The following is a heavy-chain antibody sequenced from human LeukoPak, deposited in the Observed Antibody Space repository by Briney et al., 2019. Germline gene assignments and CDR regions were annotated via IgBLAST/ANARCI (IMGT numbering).Heavy chain of an antibody. J-gene: IGHJ4*02. Sequence: ESGPAPVNPIETLPLTGTVSGFSLSDPRLGVSWIRQPPGKALEWLAHIFSTAEKSYSTSLKSRLAIPKDPLQSRVVLTMANMDPVDTTTYYGARSKLTGTDYFDDWGQGTLVTDSS. CDR3: ARSKLTGTDYFDD. CDR2: IFSTAEK. D-gene: IGHD1-20*01. V-gene: IGHV2-26*01. CDR1: GFSLSDPRLG.